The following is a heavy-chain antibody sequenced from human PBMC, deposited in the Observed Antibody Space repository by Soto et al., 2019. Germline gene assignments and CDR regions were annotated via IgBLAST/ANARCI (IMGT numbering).Heavy chain of an antibody. J-gene: IGHJ3*02. CDR2: IYYSGST. CDR3: ARDALTTGTTYAFDI. D-gene: IGHD1-1*01. Sequence: SETLSLTCPVSGCSVSSGSYYWSWMRQPPGKGLEWIGYIYYSGSTNYNPSLKSQVTISVDTSKNQFSLKLSSVTAADTAVYYCARDALTTGTTYAFDIWGQGTMVTVSS. CDR1: GCSVSSGSYY. V-gene: IGHV4-61*01.